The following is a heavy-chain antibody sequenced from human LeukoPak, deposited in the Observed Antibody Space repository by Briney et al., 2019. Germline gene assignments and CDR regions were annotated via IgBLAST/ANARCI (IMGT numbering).Heavy chain of an antibody. Sequence: ASVKVSCKASGYTFTSYGISWVRQAPGQGLEWMGWISAYNGNTNYAQKLQGRVTMTTDTSTSTAYMELRSLRSDDTAAYYCARAPRSIAARPNFDYWGQGTLVTVSS. CDR2: ISAYNGNT. V-gene: IGHV1-18*01. J-gene: IGHJ4*02. D-gene: IGHD6-6*01. CDR3: ARAPRSIAARPNFDY. CDR1: GYTFTSYG.